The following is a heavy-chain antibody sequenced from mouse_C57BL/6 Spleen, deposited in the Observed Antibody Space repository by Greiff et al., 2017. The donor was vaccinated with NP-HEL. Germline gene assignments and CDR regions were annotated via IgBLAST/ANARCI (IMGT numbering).Heavy chain of an antibody. CDR2: ISSGSSTI. Sequence: EVKLVESGGGLVKPGGSLKLSCAASGFTFSDYGMHWVRQAPEKGLEWVAYISSGSSTIYYADTVKGRFTISRDNAKNTLFLQMTSLRSEDTAMYYCARTPVVATDYFDYWGKGTTLTVSS. J-gene: IGHJ2*01. V-gene: IGHV5-17*01. CDR3: ARTPVVATDYFDY. CDR1: GFTFSDYG. D-gene: IGHD1-1*01.